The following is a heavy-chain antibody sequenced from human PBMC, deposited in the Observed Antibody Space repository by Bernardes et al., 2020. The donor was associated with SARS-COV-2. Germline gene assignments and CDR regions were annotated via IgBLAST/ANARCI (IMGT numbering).Heavy chain of an antibody. V-gene: IGHV3-7*01. CDR3: ARSKAGGY. Sequence: GGSLRLFCLASGFNFSEYWMSWVRQRPGRGLEWVANINQDASEWHYVDSVKGRFTISRDNAKNSVFLQMDSLRGDDTAVYFCARSKAGGYWGQGALVTVSS. CDR2: INQDASEW. CDR1: GFNFSEYW. J-gene: IGHJ4*02. D-gene: IGHD3-10*01.